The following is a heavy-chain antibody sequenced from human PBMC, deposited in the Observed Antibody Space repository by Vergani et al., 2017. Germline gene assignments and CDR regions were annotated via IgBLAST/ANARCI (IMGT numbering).Heavy chain of an antibody. CDR1: GFTFSSYS. CDR2: ISRSSSYI. Sequence: EVQLVESGGGLVKPGGSLRLSCAASGFTFSSYSMNWVRQAPGKGLEWVSSISRSSSYIYYADSVKGRFTISRDNAKNSLYLQMNSLRAEDTAVYYCARGTDIVVVVAARSTYYFDYWGQGTLVTVSS. CDR3: ARGTDIVVVVAARSTYYFDY. D-gene: IGHD2-15*01. V-gene: IGHV3-21*01. J-gene: IGHJ4*02.